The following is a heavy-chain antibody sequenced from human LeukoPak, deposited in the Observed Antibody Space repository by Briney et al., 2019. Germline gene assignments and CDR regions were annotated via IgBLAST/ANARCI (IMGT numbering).Heavy chain of an antibody. V-gene: IGHV4-39*01. J-gene: IGHJ4*02. D-gene: IGHD3-10*01. CDR2: IYYSGST. Sequence: SETLSLTCTVSGGSISSSSYYWGWIRQPPGKGLEWIGSIYYSGSTYYNPSLKSRVTISVDTSKNQFSLKLSSVTAADTAVYYCARGRGVIGYWGQGTLVTVSS. CDR1: GGSISSSSYY. CDR3: ARGRGVIGY.